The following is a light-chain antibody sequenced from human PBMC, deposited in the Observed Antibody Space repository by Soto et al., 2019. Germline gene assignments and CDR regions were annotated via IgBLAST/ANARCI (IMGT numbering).Light chain of an antibody. CDR3: QQSSNGSEYN. V-gene: IGKV3-11*01. CDR1: QSVSSY. CDR2: DAS. Sequence: EIVLTQSPATLSLSPGERATLSCRASQSVSSYLAWYQQKPGQAPRLLIYDASNRATGIPARFSGSGSGTDFTLTISSLEPEDFAVYYCQQSSNGSEYNFGQGTKVDIK. J-gene: IGKJ2*01.